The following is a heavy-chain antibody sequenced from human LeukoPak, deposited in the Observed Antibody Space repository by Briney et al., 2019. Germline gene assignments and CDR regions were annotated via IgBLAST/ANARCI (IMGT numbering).Heavy chain of an antibody. Sequence: SETLSLTCAVYGGSFSGYYWSWIPQPPGKGLEWIGEINHSGSTNYNPSLKSRVTISVDTSKNQFSLKLSSVTAADTAVYYCARVHYSNGVLDPWGQGTLVTVSS. D-gene: IGHD3-10*01. CDR1: GGSFSGYY. CDR3: ARVHYSNGVLDP. J-gene: IGHJ5*02. CDR2: INHSGST. V-gene: IGHV4-34*01.